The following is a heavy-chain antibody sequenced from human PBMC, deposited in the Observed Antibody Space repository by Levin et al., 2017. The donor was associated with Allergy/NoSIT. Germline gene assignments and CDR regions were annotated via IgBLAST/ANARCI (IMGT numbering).Heavy chain of an antibody. CDR2: IKYTGST. Sequence: SETLSLTCSVSGGSISSHWWSWIRQPPGKGLEWIGYIKYTGSTVYNPSLKSRVTISIDASKTQFSLRLTSVTTADTPVYYCMKSGWGADWGQGTLVTVSS. D-gene: IGHD3-16*01. CDR1: GGSISSHW. CDR3: MKSGWGAD. J-gene: IGHJ4*02. V-gene: IGHV4-59*11.